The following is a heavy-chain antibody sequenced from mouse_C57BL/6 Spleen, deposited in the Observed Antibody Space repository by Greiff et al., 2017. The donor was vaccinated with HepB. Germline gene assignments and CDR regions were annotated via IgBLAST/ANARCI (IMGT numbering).Heavy chain of an antibody. V-gene: IGHV1-15*01. CDR2: IDPETGGT. J-gene: IGHJ3*01. CDR1: GYTFTDDE. CDR3: TRSHYDPWFAY. D-gene: IGHD2-4*01. Sequence: QVQLQQSGAELVRPGASVTLSCKASGYTFTDDEMHWVKQTPVHGLEWIGAIDPETGGTAYNQKFKGKAILTADKSSSTAYMELRSLTSEDSAVYYCTRSHYDPWFAYWGQGTLVTVSA.